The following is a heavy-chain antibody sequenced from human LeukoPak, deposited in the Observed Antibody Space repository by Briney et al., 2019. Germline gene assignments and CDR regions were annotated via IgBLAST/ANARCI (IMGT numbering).Heavy chain of an antibody. CDR1: GGSISSGGYY. CDR3: ARGPQRVGYCSSTSCPIDY. V-gene: IGHV4-31*03. CDR2: IYYSGST. Sequence: PSQTLSLTCTVSGGSISSGGYYWGWIRQHPGKGLEWIVYIYYSGSTYYNPSLKSRVTISVYTSKNQFSLKLSSVTAADTAVYYCARGPQRVGYCSSTSCPIDYWGQGTLVTVSS. J-gene: IGHJ4*02. D-gene: IGHD2-2*01.